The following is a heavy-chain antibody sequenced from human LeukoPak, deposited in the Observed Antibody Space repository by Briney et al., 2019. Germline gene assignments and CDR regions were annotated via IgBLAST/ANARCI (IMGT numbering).Heavy chain of an antibody. CDR3: ARSSAVAGTYGY. CDR2: IYYSGST. D-gene: IGHD6-19*01. V-gene: IGHV4-39*07. J-gene: IGHJ4*02. Sequence: PSETLSPTCTVSGGSISSSSYYWGWIRQPPGKGLEWIGSIYYSGSTYYNPSLKSRVTISVDTSKNQFSLKLSSVTAADTAVYYCARSSAVAGTYGYWGQGTLVTVSS. CDR1: GGSISSSSYY.